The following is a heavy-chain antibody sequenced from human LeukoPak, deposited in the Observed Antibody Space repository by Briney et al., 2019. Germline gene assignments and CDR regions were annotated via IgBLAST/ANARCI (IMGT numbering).Heavy chain of an antibody. J-gene: IGHJ6*02. Sequence: SETLSLTCTVSGGSISSYYWSWVRQPPGKGLEWIGYIYYSGSTNYNPSLKSRVTISVDTCKNQFSLKLSSVTAADTAVYYCARDRSRGVGDYYYYGMDVWGQGTTVTVSS. D-gene: IGHD3-10*01. CDR2: IYYSGST. CDR1: GGSISSYY. CDR3: ARDRSRGVGDYYYYGMDV. V-gene: IGHV4-59*01.